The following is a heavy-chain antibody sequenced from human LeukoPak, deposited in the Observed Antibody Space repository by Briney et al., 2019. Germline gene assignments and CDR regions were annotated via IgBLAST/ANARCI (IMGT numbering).Heavy chain of an antibody. Sequence: SETLSLTCTVSGGSISSYYWSWIRQPPGKGLEWIGYIYYSGSTNYNPSFKSRVTISVDTSKNQFSLKLSSVTAADTAVYYCARAGYSSGWRLIDYWGQGTLVTVSS. J-gene: IGHJ4*02. CDR2: IYYSGST. CDR1: GGSISSYY. CDR3: ARAGYSSGWRLIDY. D-gene: IGHD6-19*01. V-gene: IGHV4-59*01.